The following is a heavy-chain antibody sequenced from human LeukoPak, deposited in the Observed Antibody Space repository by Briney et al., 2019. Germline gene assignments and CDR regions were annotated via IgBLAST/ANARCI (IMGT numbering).Heavy chain of an antibody. V-gene: IGHV3-7*03. CDR3: AKETSRIGGSMASFDY. J-gene: IGHJ4*02. CDR2: IQTDGSHK. D-gene: IGHD1-26*01. CDR1: GFTFSSYW. Sequence: GGSLRLSCAASGFTFSSYWMTWVRQAPGKGLEWVANIQTDGSHKYYVDSVKGRFTISRDNSKNTLYLQMNSLRAEDTAVYYCAKETSRIGGSMASFDYWGQGTLVTVSS.